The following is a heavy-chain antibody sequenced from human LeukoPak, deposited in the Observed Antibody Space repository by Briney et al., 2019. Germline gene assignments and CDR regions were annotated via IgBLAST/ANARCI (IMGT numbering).Heavy chain of an antibody. CDR1: GFTFSSYA. CDR3: FKAVGGIRYFDWYNWFDP. J-gene: IGHJ5*02. Sequence: PWGSLRLSCAASGFTFSSYAMSWVRQAPGKGLEWVSGISGSGGNTYYADSVKGRFTISRDNAKNSLYLQMNSLRAEDTAVYYFFKAVGGIRYFDWYNWFDPWGQGTLVTVSS. D-gene: IGHD3-9*01. CDR2: ISGSGGNT. V-gene: IGHV3-23*01.